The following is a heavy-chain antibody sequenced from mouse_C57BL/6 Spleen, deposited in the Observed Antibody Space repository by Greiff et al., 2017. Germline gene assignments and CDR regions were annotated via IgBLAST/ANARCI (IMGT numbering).Heavy chain of an antibody. V-gene: IGHV5-12*01. D-gene: IGHD1-1*01. Sequence: EVKLVESGGGLVQPGGSLKLSCAASGFTFSDYYMYWVRQTPEKRLEWVAYISNGGGSTYYPDTVKGRFTISRDNAKNTLYLQMSRLKSEDTAMYYCARQRITTGAMDYWGQGTSVTVSS. CDR3: ARQRITTGAMDY. J-gene: IGHJ4*01. CDR1: GFTFSDYY. CDR2: ISNGGGST.